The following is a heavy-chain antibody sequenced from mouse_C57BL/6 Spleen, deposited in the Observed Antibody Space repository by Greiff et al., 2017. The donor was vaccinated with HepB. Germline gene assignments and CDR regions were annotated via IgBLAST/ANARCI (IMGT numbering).Heavy chain of an antibody. V-gene: IGHV5-15*01. J-gene: IGHJ1*03. CDR2: ISNLAYSI. CDR1: GFTFTDYG. Sequence: EVKVVESGGGLVQPGGSLKLSCAASGFTFTDYGMAWVRQAPRKGPEWVAFISNLAYSIYYADTVTGRFTISRENAKNTLYLEMSSLRSEDTAMYYCARHKCYYGSSSFDVWGTGTTVTVSS. D-gene: IGHD1-1*01. CDR3: ARHKCYYGSSSFDV.